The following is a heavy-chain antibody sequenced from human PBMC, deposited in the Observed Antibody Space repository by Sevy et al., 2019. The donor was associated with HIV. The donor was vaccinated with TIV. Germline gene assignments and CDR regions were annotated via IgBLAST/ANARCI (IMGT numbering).Heavy chain of an antibody. Sequence: GGCLRLSCVASGLNLDNYAIHWVRQAPGRGLEWVSGLSWKTGTIGFADSVKGRFTISRDNAKNSLYLQMNSLRPEDTPLYYCAKTILSPHYYNYGMVVWGQGTTVTVSS. D-gene: IGHD3-9*01. CDR2: LSWKTGTI. CDR3: AKTILSPHYYNYGMVV. CDR1: GLNLDNYA. J-gene: IGHJ6*02. V-gene: IGHV3-9*01.